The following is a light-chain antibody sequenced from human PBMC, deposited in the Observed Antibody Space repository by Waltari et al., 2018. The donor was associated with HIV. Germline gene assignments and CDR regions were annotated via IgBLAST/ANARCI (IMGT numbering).Light chain of an antibody. Sequence: QSVLTQPPSASGTPGQRVTISCSGSSSHIGSTTVNWYQQRPGTAPKLLIYSNNQRPSGVPDRFSGSKSGTSASLAISGLQSEDEADYYCAAWDDSLNGPVFGGGTKLTVL. V-gene: IGLV1-44*01. CDR1: SSHIGSTT. J-gene: IGLJ3*02. CDR3: AAWDDSLNGPV. CDR2: SNN.